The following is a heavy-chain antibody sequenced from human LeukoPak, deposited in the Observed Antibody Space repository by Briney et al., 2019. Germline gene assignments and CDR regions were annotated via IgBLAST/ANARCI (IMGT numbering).Heavy chain of an antibody. V-gene: IGHV1-18*01. CDR1: GYTFTSYG. Sequence: GASVKVSCKASGYTFTSYGISWVRQAPGQGLEWMGWISAYNGNTNYAQKLQGRVTMTTDTSTSTAYMELRSLRSDDTAVYYCARDKLYYYDSSGYYYDYWGQGTLVTVSS. CDR2: ISAYNGNT. CDR3: ARDKLYYYDSSGYYYDY. J-gene: IGHJ4*02. D-gene: IGHD3-22*01.